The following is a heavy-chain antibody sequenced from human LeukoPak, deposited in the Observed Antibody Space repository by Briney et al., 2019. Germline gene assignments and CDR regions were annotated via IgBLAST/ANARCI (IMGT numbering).Heavy chain of an antibody. V-gene: IGHV3-30-3*01. J-gene: IGHJ4*02. Sequence: GGSLRLSCAASGFTFSSYAMHWVRQAPGKGLEWVAVISYDGSNKYYADSVKSRFTISRDNSKNTLYLQMNSLRAEDTAVYYCARDLLMITFGGATDYWGQGTLVTVSS. D-gene: IGHD3-16*01. CDR1: GFTFSSYA. CDR2: ISYDGSNK. CDR3: ARDLLMITFGGATDY.